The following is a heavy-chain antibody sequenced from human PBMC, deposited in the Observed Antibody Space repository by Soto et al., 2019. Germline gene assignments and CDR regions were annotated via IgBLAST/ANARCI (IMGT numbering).Heavy chain of an antibody. Sequence: GGSLRLSCAASGFTFSSNLMHWVRQAPGKGLVWVSRINSDGSIASYADSVKGRFTISRDNAKNTLYLQMNSLRAEDTAVYYCARASSSWYVSFDYWGQGILVTVSS. CDR2: INSDGSIA. D-gene: IGHD6-13*01. V-gene: IGHV3-74*01. CDR1: GFTFSSNL. J-gene: IGHJ4*02. CDR3: ARASSSWYVSFDY.